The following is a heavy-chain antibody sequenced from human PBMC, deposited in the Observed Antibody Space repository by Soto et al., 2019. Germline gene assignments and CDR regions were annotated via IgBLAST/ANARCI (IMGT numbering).Heavy chain of an antibody. CDR2: IWYDGSNK. V-gene: IGHV3-33*01. CDR1: GFTFSSYG. CDR3: ARDREWVMWDYGDSGHYYGMDV. D-gene: IGHD4-17*01. J-gene: IGHJ6*02. Sequence: GGSLRLSCAASGFTFSSYGMHWVRQAPGKGLEWVAVIWYDGSNKYYADSVKGRFTISRDNSKNTLYLQMNSLRAEDTAVYYCARDREWVMWDYGDSGHYYGMDVWGQGTTVTVSS.